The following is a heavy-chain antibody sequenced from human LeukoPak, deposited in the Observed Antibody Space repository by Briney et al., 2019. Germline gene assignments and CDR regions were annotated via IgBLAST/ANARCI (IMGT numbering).Heavy chain of an antibody. J-gene: IGHJ4*02. D-gene: IGHD3-22*01. CDR1: GFTFSSYA. CDR2: ISDGGGNK. V-gene: IGHV3-30-3*01. CDR3: AKDQRTYYYDSSGFPFNY. Sequence: GGSLRVSCAASGFTFSSYAMHWVRQAPGKRLEWMAVISDGGGNKYYAENVKGRFTISRDNSKSTLYLQLNSLRAEDTAVYYCAKDQRTYYYDSSGFPFNYWGQGSLVTVSS.